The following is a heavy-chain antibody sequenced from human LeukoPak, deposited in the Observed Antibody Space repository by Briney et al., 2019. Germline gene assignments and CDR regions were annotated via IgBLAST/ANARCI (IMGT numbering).Heavy chain of an antibody. Sequence: SETLSLTCAGSGGSISSGGYYWSWIRQHPGKGLEWIGYIYYSGTTYYNPSLKSRVIILLDTSKSQFSLKLTSVTAADTAVYYCARAAQNWNNAPYFDYWGQGTLVTVSS. J-gene: IGHJ4*02. CDR2: IYYSGTT. CDR3: ARAAQNWNNAPYFDY. CDR1: GGSISSGGYY. V-gene: IGHV4-31*11. D-gene: IGHD1/OR15-1a*01.